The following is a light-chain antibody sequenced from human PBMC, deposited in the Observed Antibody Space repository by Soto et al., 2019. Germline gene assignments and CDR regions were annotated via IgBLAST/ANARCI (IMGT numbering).Light chain of an antibody. CDR1: QGIGNS. CDR3: HQLNSYHRN. J-gene: IGKJ3*01. Sequence: IQLTQSPSSLSASVGDRVTITCRASQGIGNSLAWYQEKPGEAPKLLIYAASTLQSGVPSRFTGSGSGTDFTLTVSSLQPEDFATYYCHQLNSYHRNFGPGTKGDI. V-gene: IGKV1-9*01. CDR2: AAS.